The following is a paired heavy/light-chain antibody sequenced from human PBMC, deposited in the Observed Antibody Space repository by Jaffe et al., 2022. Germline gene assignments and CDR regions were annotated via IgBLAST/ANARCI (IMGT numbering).Light chain of an antibody. Sequence: QSVLTQPPSASGTPGQRVTISCSGSSSNIGSNYVYWYQQLPGTAPKLLIYRNNQRPSGVPDRFSGSKSGTSASLAISGLRSEDEADYYCAAWDDSLSWVFGGGTKLTVL. CDR3: AAWDDSLSWV. J-gene: IGLJ3*02. V-gene: IGLV1-47*01. CDR2: RNN. CDR1: SSNIGSNY.
Heavy chain of an antibody. V-gene: IGHV4-61*01. CDR2: IYYSGST. CDR1: GGSVSSGSYY. Sequence: QVQLQESGPGLVKPSETLSLTCTVSGGSVSSGSYYWSWIRQPPGKGLEWIGYIYYSGSTNYNPSLKSRVTISVDTSKNQFSLKLSSVTAADTAVYYCASADCPSAQEGDCSSTSYYYYYMDVWGKGTTVTVSS. J-gene: IGHJ6*03. D-gene: IGHD2-2*01. CDR3: ASADCPSAQEGDCSSTSYYYYYMDV.